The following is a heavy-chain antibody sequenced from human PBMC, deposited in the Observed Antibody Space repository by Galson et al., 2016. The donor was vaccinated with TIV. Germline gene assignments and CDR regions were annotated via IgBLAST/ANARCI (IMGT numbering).Heavy chain of an antibody. Sequence: LSLTCSVSGGSISGGGYYWTWIRQHPGKGLEWIGYIDNSGSTHYNLSLKSRLGISVDTSKNQFSLKLRSVTAADTAVYYCTRPGSYVSYGMDVWGQGTSVIVSS. J-gene: IGHJ6*02. CDR2: IDNSGST. CDR1: GGSISGGGYY. V-gene: IGHV4-31*03. CDR3: TRPGSYVSYGMDV. D-gene: IGHD3-10*01.